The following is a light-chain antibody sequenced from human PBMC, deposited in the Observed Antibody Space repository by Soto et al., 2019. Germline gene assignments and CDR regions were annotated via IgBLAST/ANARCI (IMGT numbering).Light chain of an antibody. CDR3: LRATQFPWT. Sequence: IVVTHTPLSSPVTLGQPAAISCRSSQSLVHSDGNAYLSWLQQRPGQAPRLLLYKIYNRVSGVPDSFRGSGAGTDFTLTISRVEVEDVGVYYCLRATQFPWTFGQGTKVDSK. CDR1: QSLVHSDGNAY. V-gene: IGKV2-24*01. J-gene: IGKJ1*01. CDR2: KIY.